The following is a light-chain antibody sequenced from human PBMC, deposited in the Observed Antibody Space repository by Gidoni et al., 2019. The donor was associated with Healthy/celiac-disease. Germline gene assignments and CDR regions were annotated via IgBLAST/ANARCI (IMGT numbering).Light chain of an antibody. Sequence: ELVLAPSPGTLSLSPGERATLSCRASQSVSSSYLAWYQQKPGQAPRLLIYGASSRATGIPDRFSGSGSGTDFTLTISRLEPEDFAVYYCQQYGSSLSLTFGGGTKVEIK. CDR3: QQYGSSLSLT. CDR2: GAS. V-gene: IGKV3-20*01. J-gene: IGKJ4*01. CDR1: QSVSSSY.